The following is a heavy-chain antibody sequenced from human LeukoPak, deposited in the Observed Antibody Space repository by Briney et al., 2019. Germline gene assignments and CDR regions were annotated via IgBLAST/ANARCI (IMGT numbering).Heavy chain of an antibody. D-gene: IGHD3-10*01. CDR3: ARAKRGGYYGRGKRGYYYMDV. Sequence: SETLSLTCTVSGGSISSYYWSWIRQPPGKGLEWIGYIYYSGSTNYNPSLKSRVTISVDTSKNQFSLKLSSVTAADTAVYYCARAKRGGYYGRGKRGYYYMDVWGKGTTVTVSS. J-gene: IGHJ6*03. V-gene: IGHV4-59*01. CDR2: IYYSGST. CDR1: GGSISSYY.